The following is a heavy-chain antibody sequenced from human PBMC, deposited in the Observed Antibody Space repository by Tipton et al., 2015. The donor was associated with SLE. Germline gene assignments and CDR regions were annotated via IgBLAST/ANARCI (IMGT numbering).Heavy chain of an antibody. V-gene: IGHV3-21*03. CDR3: AGDSSGRFDP. J-gene: IGHJ5*02. D-gene: IGHD3-3*01. CDR1: GFTFSSYS. CDR2: ISSSSSYI. Sequence: SLRLSCAASGFTFSSYSMNWVRQAPGKGLEWVSSISSSSSYIYYADSVKGRFTISRDNAKNSLYLQMNSLRAEDTAVYYCAGDSSGRFDPWGQGTLVTVSS.